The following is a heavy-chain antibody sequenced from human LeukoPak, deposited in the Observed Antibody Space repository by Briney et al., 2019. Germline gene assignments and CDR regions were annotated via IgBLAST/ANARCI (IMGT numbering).Heavy chain of an antibody. CDR2: ISAYNGNT. CDR3: ARVVGATTLNCFDY. J-gene: IGHJ4*02. V-gene: IGHV1-18*01. CDR1: VYTFTIYG. D-gene: IGHD1-26*01. Sequence: ASVKVSCKASVYTFTIYGISWVRQAPGQGLEWMGWISAYNGNTNYAQKLQGRVTMTTDTSTSTAYMELRSLRSDDTAVYYCARVVGATTLNCFDYWGEGTLVTVSS.